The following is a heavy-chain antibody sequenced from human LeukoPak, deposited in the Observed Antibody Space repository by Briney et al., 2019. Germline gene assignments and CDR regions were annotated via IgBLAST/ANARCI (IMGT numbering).Heavy chain of an antibody. D-gene: IGHD3-22*01. CDR1: GLTLSSYW. J-gene: IGHJ4*02. CDR3: ARERSSSGYPDDY. CDR2: INSDGSST. V-gene: IGHV3-74*01. Sequence: GGSLRLSCAASGLTLSSYWMHWVRQAPGKGLVWVSRINSDGSSTSYADSVKGRFTISRDNAKNTLYLQMNSLRAEDTAVYYCARERSSSGYPDDYWGRGTLVTVSS.